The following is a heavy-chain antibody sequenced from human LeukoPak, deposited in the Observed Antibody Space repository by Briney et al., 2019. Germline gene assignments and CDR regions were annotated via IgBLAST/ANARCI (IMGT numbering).Heavy chain of an antibody. Sequence: PGGSLRLSCAASGFTFNNYWMSWVRQAPGKGLEWVANIKQDGSEKYYVDSVKGRFTISRDNTKNSLYLQMNSLRAEDSAVYYCARDSSSWYDYYYYMDVWGKGTTVTVSS. CDR3: ARDSSSWYDYYYYMDV. D-gene: IGHD6-13*01. V-gene: IGHV3-7*01. J-gene: IGHJ6*03. CDR1: GFTFNNYW. CDR2: IKQDGSEK.